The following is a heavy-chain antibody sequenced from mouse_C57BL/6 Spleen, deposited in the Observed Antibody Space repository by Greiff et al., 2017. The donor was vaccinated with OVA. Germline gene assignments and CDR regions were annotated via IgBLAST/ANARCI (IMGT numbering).Heavy chain of an antibody. D-gene: IGHD2-5*01. CDR2: INPGSGGT. CDR1: GYAFTNYL. J-gene: IGHJ2*01. CDR3: ARWGCFYCSNFHLDY. Sequence: QVQLQQSGAELVRPGASVKVSCKASGYAFTNYLMEWVKQRPGQGLEWIGVINPGSGGTNYNQKFKGKATLTADKSSSTAYMQLSSLTSEDSAVYYCARWGCFYCSNFHLDYWGQGTTLTVSS. V-gene: IGHV1-54*01.